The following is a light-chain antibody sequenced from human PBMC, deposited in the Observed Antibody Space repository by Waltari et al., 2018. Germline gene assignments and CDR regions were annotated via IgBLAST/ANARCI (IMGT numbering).Light chain of an antibody. CDR3: AAWDDSLGGPV. CDR1: SPHIGRNP. V-gene: IGLV1-47*01. CDR2: RND. Sequence: QSVLTQPPSTSGTPGQRVTISCSGRSPHIGRNPVYWYQQLPGTAPKLLIYRNDHRPSGVPARFSGSKSGTSASLAISGLRSEDEAVFHCAAWDDSLGGPVFGGGTKLTVL. J-gene: IGLJ3*02.